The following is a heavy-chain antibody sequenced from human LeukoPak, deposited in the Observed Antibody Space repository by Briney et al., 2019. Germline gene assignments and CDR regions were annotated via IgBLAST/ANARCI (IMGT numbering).Heavy chain of an antibody. CDR2: INHSGST. Sequence: PGGSLRLSCGASGFTFSNCAMSWIRQPPGKGLEWIGEINHSGSTNYNPSLKSRVTISVDTSKNQFSLKLSSVTAADTAVYYCARGEVDYWGQGTLVTVSS. CDR3: ARGEVDY. J-gene: IGHJ4*02. V-gene: IGHV4-34*01. CDR1: GFTFSNCA.